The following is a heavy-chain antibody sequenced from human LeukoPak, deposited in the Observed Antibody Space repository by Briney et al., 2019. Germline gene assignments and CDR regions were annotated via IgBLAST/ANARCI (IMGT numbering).Heavy chain of an antibody. CDR2: FDPEDGET. D-gene: IGHD3-16*01. CDR1: GYTLPQLS. Sequence: ASVKVSRKVSGYTLPQLSLHWVRQAPGKGREGMGGFDPEDGETNYAQKFQGRVTITTDESTSTAYMELSSVRSEDTAVYYCAREGGGSRDLYYWGQGTLVTVSS. CDR3: AREGGGSRDLYY. J-gene: IGHJ4*02. V-gene: IGHV1-24*01.